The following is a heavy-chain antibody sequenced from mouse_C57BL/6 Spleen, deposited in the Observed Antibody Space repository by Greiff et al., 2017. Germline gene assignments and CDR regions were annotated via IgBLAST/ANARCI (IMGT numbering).Heavy chain of an antibody. CDR3: ARGDDGYLYAMDY. V-gene: IGHV1-52*01. D-gene: IGHD2-3*01. CDR2: IDPSDSET. Sequence: QVQLKQPGAELVRPGSSVKLSCKASGYTFTSYWMHWVKQRPIQGLEWIGNIDPSDSETHYNQKFKDKATLTVDKSSSTAYMQLSSLTSEDSAVYYCARGDDGYLYAMDYWGQGTSVTVSS. CDR1: GYTFTSYW. J-gene: IGHJ4*01.